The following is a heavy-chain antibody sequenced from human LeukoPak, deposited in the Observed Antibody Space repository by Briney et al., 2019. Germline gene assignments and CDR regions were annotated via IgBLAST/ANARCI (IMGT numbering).Heavy chain of an antibody. CDR3: ARHEVGVTAKFDY. D-gene: IGHD2-21*02. J-gene: IGHJ4*02. Sequence: PSETLSLTCTVSGGSISSSSYYWGWIRQPPGKGLEWIGGIYYSGSTYYNPSLKSRVTISVDTSKNQFSLKLSSVTAADTAVYYCARHEVGVTAKFDYWGQGTLVTVSS. CDR2: IYYSGST. V-gene: IGHV4-39*01. CDR1: GGSISSSSYY.